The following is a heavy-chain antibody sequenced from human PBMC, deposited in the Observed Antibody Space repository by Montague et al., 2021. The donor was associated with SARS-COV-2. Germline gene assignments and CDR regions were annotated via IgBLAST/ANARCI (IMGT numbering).Heavy chain of an antibody. CDR2: ISSNSDFV. D-gene: IGHD3-3*01. V-gene: IGHV3-21*06. CDR1: GFSFSNHN. Sequence: SLRLSCAASGFSFSNHNMNWVRQAPGKGLEWVSFISSNSDFVHYADSVKGRFTISRDNAKNTHYLQMNSLSAEDSALYYCARVGCVSIVGVIIRSTSYYYGVDGWGHGTTVTVSS. CDR3: ARVGCVSIVGVIIRSTSYYYGVDG. J-gene: IGHJ6*02.